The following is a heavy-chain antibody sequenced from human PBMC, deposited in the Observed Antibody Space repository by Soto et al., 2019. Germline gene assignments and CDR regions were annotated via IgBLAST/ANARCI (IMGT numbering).Heavy chain of an antibody. CDR1: GFPFSDSY. D-gene: IGHD2-2*01. J-gene: IGHJ6*02. CDR2: IVGKSRTI. V-gene: IGHV3-11*01. Sequence: QVQLVESGGGLVKPGGSLRLSCAASGFPFSDSYMSWIRQATGKGLEWVSYIVGKSRTIYYSDSVQGRFTISRDNDKNSLYLQMNSLRAEDTAVYYCARQIIPFHYAMAVWGQGTTFTVSS. CDR3: ARQIIPFHYAMAV.